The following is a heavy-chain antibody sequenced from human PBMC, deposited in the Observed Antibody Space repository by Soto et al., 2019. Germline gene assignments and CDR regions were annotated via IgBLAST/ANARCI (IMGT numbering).Heavy chain of an antibody. J-gene: IGHJ5*02. CDR1: GFTFSSYS. CDR2: ISSSSSYI. Sequence: GGSLRLSCAASGFTFSSYSMNWVRQAPGKGLEWVSSISSSSSYIYYADSVKGRFTISRDNAKNSLYLQMNSLRAEDTAGYYCARDGMEQHRANCFDPWGQGTLVTVSS. V-gene: IGHV3-21*01. CDR3: ARDGMEQHRANCFDP. D-gene: IGHD6-13*01.